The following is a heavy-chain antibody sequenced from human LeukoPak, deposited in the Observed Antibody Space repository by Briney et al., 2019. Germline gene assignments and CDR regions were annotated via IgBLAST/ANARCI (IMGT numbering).Heavy chain of an antibody. CDR2: LNPSGGSS. CDR1: GYTVTSYY. V-gene: IGHV1-46*01. Sequence: ASVKVSCKASGYTVTSYYMHWVRQAPGQGLEWMAILNPSGGSSNYAQKFQGRATLTRATSTGTVYMELSSLRSEDTAVYYCASVYKHGMDVWGQGTTLIVSS. CDR3: ASVYKHGMDV. J-gene: IGHJ6*02. D-gene: IGHD5-24*01.